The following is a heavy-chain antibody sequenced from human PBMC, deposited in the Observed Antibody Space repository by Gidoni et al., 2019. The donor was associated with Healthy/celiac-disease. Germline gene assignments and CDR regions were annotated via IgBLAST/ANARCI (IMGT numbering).Heavy chain of an antibody. CDR1: GYTFTSYD. Sequence: QVQLVQSGAAVPKPGASVKVSCKASGYTFTSYDINCVRQATGQVLEWMGWMNPNSGNTGYAQKGQGRVTMTRNTSISTDYMELSRLRSEDTAVYDWARGYSSSNDAFDIWGQWTMVTVSS. V-gene: IGHV1-8*01. CDR2: MNPNSGNT. J-gene: IGHJ3*02. D-gene: IGHD6-13*01. CDR3: ARGYSSSNDAFDI.